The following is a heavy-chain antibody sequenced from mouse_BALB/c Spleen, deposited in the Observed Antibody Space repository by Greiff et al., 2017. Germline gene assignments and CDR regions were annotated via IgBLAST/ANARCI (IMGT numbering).Heavy chain of an antibody. V-gene: IGHV5-6*01. CDR2: ISSGGSYT. D-gene: IGHD1-1*01. J-gene: IGHJ3*01. CDR3: AGQYYYGSSYGFAY. Sequence: EVHLVESGGDLVKPGGSLKLSCAASGFTFSSYGMSWVRQTPDKRLEWVATISSGGSYTYYPDSVKGRFTISRDNAKNTLYLQMSSLKSEDTAMYYCAGQYYYGSSYGFAYWGQGTLVTVSA. CDR1: GFTFSSYG.